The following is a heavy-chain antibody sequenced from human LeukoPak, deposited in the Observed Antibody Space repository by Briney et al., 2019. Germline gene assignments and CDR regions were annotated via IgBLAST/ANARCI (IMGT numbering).Heavy chain of an antibody. D-gene: IGHD1-14*01. Sequence: SETLSLTCTVSGGSISSGGYYWSWIRQPPGKGLEWIGYIYHSGSTYYNPSLKSRVTISVDRSKNQFSLKLSSVTAADTAVYYCARNSNRAEGAFDIWGQGTMVTVSS. CDR2: IYHSGST. J-gene: IGHJ3*02. CDR3: ARNSNRAEGAFDI. V-gene: IGHV4-30-2*01. CDR1: GGSISSGGYY.